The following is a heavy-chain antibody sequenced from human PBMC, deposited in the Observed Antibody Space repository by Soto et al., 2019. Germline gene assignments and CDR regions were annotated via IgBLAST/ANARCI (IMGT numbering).Heavy chain of an antibody. Sequence: PGGSLRLSCAASGFTFSSYAMSWVRQAPGKGLEWVSAISGSGGSTYYADSVKGRFTISRDNSKNTLYLQMNSLRAEDTAVYYCAKPVDGYKPKYYYYGMDVWGQGTTVTVSS. CDR2: ISGSGGST. CDR1: GFTFSSYA. J-gene: IGHJ6*02. D-gene: IGHD5-12*01. V-gene: IGHV3-23*01. CDR3: AKPVDGYKPKYYYYGMDV.